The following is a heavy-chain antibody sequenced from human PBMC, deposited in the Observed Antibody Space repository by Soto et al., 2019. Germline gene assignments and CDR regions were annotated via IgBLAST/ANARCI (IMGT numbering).Heavy chain of an antibody. V-gene: IGHV1-69*06. D-gene: IGHD5-18*01. J-gene: IGHJ5*02. Sequence: SVKVSCKASGGTFSSYAISWARQATGQGLEWMRGIIPISGTANYAQKFQGRVTITADKSTSTAYMGLSSLRSEDTTAYYCANYGVTKRGYSYDDGPWGQGTVVPVSP. CDR1: GGTFSSYA. CDR3: ANYGVTKRGYSYDDGP. CDR2: IIPISGTA.